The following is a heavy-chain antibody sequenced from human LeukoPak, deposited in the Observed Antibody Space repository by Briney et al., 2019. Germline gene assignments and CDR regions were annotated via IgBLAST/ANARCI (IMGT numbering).Heavy chain of an antibody. CDR3: AKPMVRGVIITGIDY. J-gene: IGHJ4*02. CDR1: GFTFSSYA. CDR2: ISGSGGST. Sequence: GGSLRLSCAASGFTFSSYAMSWVRQAPGKGLEWVSAISGSGGSTYYADSVKGRFTISRDNSKNTLYLQMNSLRAEDTAVYYCAKPMVRGVIITGIDYWGQGTLVTVSS. D-gene: IGHD3-10*01. V-gene: IGHV3-23*01.